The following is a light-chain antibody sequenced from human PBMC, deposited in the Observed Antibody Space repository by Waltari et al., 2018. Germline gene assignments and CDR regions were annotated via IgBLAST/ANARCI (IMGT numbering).Light chain of an antibody. CDR3: QQYYSRRT. J-gene: IGKJ1*01. CDR2: WAS. V-gene: IGKV4-1*01. Sequence: DIVMTQSPDSLAVSLGERVTITCKSSQSLLYNSNDKNSLAWYQQKPGQPPKLLFYWASTRHSGVPDRFSGSGSATDFTLTISSLQAEDVAVYYCQQYYSRRTFGQGTRVEIK. CDR1: QSLLYNSNDKNS.